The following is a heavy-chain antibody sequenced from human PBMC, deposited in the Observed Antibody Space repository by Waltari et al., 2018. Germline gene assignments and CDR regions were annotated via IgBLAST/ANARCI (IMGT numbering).Heavy chain of an antibody. Sequence: QDQLVQSGAEVKKPGASVKVSCKASGYTFTSYAMPWVRQAPGQRLEWMGWINAGNGNTKYSQKFQGRVTITRDTSASTAYMELSSLRSEDTAVYYCARDFKAKAYNWFDPWGQGTLVTVSS. V-gene: IGHV1-3*01. CDR2: INAGNGNT. J-gene: IGHJ5*02. CDR1: GYTFTSYA. CDR3: ARDFKAKAYNWFDP.